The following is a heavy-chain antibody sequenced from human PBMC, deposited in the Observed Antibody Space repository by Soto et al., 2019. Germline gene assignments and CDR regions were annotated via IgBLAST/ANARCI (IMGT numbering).Heavy chain of an antibody. J-gene: IGHJ3*02. CDR1: GYTFASYC. Sequence: ASVKVSCKASGYTFASYCISWVLQAPGQGLEWMGWISAYNGNTNYAQKLQGRVTMTTDTSTSTAYMELRSLRSDDTAVYYCAISSIAAARRAFDIWGQGTMVTVSS. D-gene: IGHD6-6*01. V-gene: IGHV1-18*04. CDR3: AISSIAAARRAFDI. CDR2: ISAYNGNT.